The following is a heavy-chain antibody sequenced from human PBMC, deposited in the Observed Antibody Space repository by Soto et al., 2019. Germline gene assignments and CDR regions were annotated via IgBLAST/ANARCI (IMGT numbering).Heavy chain of an antibody. CDR2: ISYDGSNK. V-gene: IGHV3-30-3*01. D-gene: IGHD3-3*01. Sequence: QVQLVESGGGVVQPGRSLRLSCAASGFAFSSYAMHWVRQAPGKGLEWVAVISYDGSNKYYADSVKGRFTISRDNSKNTLYQQMNSLRAEDTAVYYCARGGRFLEWLLPFDYWGQGTLVTVSS. CDR3: ARGGRFLEWLLPFDY. CDR1: GFAFSSYA. J-gene: IGHJ4*02.